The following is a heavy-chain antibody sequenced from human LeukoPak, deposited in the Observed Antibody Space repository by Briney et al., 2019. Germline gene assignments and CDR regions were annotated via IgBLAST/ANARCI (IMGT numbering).Heavy chain of an antibody. CDR2: IGTAGDT. Sequence: GGSLRLSCAASGFTFSSYDMHWVRQATGKGLEWVSAIGTAGDTYYPGSVKGRFTISRENAKNSLYLQMNSLRAGDTAVYYCVRGGSGSHAAYYYYMDVWGKGTTVTISS. CDR3: VRGGSGSHAAYYYYMDV. J-gene: IGHJ6*03. CDR1: GFTFSSYD. D-gene: IGHD3-10*01. V-gene: IGHV3-13*01.